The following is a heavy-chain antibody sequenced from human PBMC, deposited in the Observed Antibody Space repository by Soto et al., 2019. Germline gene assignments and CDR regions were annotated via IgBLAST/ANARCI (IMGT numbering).Heavy chain of an antibody. CDR1: GGSIGNSHWC. CDR3: VRVVEDASRHNDFDS. V-gene: IGHV4-39*01. D-gene: IGHD2-21*01. CDR2: VYDSGAT. J-gene: IGHJ4*02. Sequence: SETLSLTCDVSGGSIGNSHWCWGWVRQRPGMGREGVVSVYDSGATYYTPSLKRRVTVSVDTYKHQASMRVTCVTAAETAMYDCVRVVEDASRHNDFDSWGQGIVVTVSS.